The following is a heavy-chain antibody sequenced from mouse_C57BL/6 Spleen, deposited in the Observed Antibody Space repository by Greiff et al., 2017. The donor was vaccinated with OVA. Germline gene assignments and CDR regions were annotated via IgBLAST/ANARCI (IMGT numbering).Heavy chain of an antibody. J-gene: IGHJ3*01. CDR3: ARGRLRGFAY. D-gene: IGHD2-4*01. CDR2: INPNNGGT. CDR1: GYTFTDYY. V-gene: IGHV1-26*01. Sequence: EVQLQQSGPELVKPGASVKISCKASGYTFTDYYMNWVKQSHGKSLEWIGDINPNNGGTSYNQKFKGKATLTVDKSSSTAYMELRSLTSEDSAVYYCARGRLRGFAYWGQGTLVTVSA.